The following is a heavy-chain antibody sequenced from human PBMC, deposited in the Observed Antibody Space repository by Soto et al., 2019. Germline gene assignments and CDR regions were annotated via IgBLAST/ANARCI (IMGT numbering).Heavy chain of an antibody. CDR2: ISSSSSYI. Sequence: EVQLVESGGGLVKPGGSLRLSCAASGFTFSSYSMNWVRQAPGKGLEWVSSISSSSSYIYYADSGKGRFTISRDNAKNSLYLQMNSLRAEDTAVYYCARIPAGWSDYYYGMDVWGQGTTVTVSS. V-gene: IGHV3-21*01. D-gene: IGHD3-3*01. CDR3: ARIPAGWSDYYYGMDV. CDR1: GFTFSSYS. J-gene: IGHJ6*02.